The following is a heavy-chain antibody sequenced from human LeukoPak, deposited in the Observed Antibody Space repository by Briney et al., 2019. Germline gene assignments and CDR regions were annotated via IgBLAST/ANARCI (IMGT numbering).Heavy chain of an antibody. CDR2: INSEGSIT. CDR1: GFTFSSYW. CDR3: VTFDY. V-gene: IGHV3-74*01. J-gene: IGHJ4*02. D-gene: IGHD2-21*02. Sequence: GGALRLSCVASGFTFSSYWMHWVRQAPGKGLVWVSRINSEGSITSYADSVKGRFTISRDNAKNTLYLQMNSLRAEDTAVYYCVTFDYWGQGTLVTVSS.